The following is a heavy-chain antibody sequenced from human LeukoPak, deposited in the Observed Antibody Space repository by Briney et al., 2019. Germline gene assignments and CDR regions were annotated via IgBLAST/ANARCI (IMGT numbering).Heavy chain of an antibody. CDR2: IIPILGIA. V-gene: IGHV1-69*04. J-gene: IGHJ4*02. CDR3: ATLGRDYYDSSGYYPDY. CDR1: GGTFSSYA. Sequence: SVKVSCKASGGTFSSYAISWVRQAPGQGLEWMGRIIPILGIANYAQKFQGRVTITADKSTSTAYMELSSLRSEDTAVYYCATLGRDYYDSSGYYPDYWGQGTLVTVSS. D-gene: IGHD3-22*01.